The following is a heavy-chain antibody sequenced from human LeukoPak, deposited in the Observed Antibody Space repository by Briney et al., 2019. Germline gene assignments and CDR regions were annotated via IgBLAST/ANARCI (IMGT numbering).Heavy chain of an antibody. CDR2: INPSGGST. V-gene: IGHV1-46*01. Sequence: ASVKVSCKASGYTFTSYYMHWVRQAPGQGLEWMGIINPSGGSTSYAQKFQGRVTMTRDTSTSTVYMELSSLRSEDTAVYYCARDRYCSGGSCYADIDYWSQGTLVTVSS. CDR1: GYTFTSYY. D-gene: IGHD2-15*01. CDR3: ARDRYCSGGSCYADIDY. J-gene: IGHJ4*02.